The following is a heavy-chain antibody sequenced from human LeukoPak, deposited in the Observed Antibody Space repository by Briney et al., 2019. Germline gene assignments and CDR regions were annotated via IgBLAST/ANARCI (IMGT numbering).Heavy chain of an antibody. D-gene: IGHD6-13*01. CDR2: IHPSDGST. J-gene: IGHJ4*02. CDR3: ATRSYSSPFHY. V-gene: IGHV1-46*01. CDR1: GYTFTSYY. Sequence: ASVNVSCKTSGYTFTSYYIHWVRQAPGQGLEWVGIIHPSDGSTNYAQKFQGRLTMTRDTSTSTVYMELSSLRSEDTAVYYCATRSYSSPFHYWGQGALVTVSP.